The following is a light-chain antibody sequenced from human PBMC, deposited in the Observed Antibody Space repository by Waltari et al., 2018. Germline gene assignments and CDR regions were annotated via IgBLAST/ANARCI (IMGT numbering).Light chain of an antibody. J-gene: IGLJ1*01. CDR2: EVV. V-gene: IGLV2-23*02. CDR1: SNDVGRYDL. CDR3: CSYAGTTTYV. Sequence: QSALTQPASVSGSPGQSITISCIGTSNDVGRYDLVSWYQFHPGKAPKVLFYEVVNRPSGVANRFSASKSGNAASLTISGLQADDEADYYCCSYAGTTTYVFGGGTKVTVL.